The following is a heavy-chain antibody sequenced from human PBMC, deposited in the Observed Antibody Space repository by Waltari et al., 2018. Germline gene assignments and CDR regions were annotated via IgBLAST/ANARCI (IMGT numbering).Heavy chain of an antibody. D-gene: IGHD3-22*01. CDR3: ARGNYFEASWIDV. V-gene: IGHV4-59*01. J-gene: IGHJ4*02. Sequence: QVSLQESGPRLLKTSETMSLTCTISAGPIGDYYSTWIRQSPGKGLEYIGYIYYTGSTAHNPSLKSRVTISLDKSENQFSLTLTSVTPADTAVYYCARGNYFEASWIDVWGQGTLVTVSS. CDR1: AGPIGDYY. CDR2: IYYTGST.